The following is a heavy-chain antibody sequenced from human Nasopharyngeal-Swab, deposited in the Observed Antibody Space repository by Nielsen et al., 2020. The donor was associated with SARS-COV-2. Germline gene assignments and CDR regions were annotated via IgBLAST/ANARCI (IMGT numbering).Heavy chain of an antibody. Sequence: WIRQPPGKGLEWVSSISSSSSYIYYADSVKGRFTISRDNAKNSLYLQMNSLRAEDTAVYYCASEGTVTSYYYYGMDVWGQGTTVTAP. CDR3: ASEGTVTSYYYYGMDV. V-gene: IGHV3-21*01. CDR2: ISSSSSYI. J-gene: IGHJ6*02. D-gene: IGHD4-17*01.